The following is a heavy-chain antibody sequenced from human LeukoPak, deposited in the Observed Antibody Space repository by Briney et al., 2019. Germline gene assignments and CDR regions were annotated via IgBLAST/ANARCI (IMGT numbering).Heavy chain of an antibody. J-gene: IGHJ4*02. V-gene: IGHV1-69*01. Sequence: GSSVKVSCKASGGTFSSYAISWVRQAPGQGLEWMGGIIPIFGTANYAQKFQGRVTITADESTSTAYMELSSLRSEDTAVYYCARDRYYYDSSGNPEGGYFDYWGQGTLVTVSS. CDR3: ARDRYYYDSSGNPEGGYFDY. CDR2: IIPIFGTA. CDR1: GGTFSSYA. D-gene: IGHD3-22*01.